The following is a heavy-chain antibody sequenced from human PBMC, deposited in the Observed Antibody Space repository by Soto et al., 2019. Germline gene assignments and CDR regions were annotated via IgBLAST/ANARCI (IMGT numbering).Heavy chain of an antibody. D-gene: IGHD4-17*01. J-gene: IGHJ4*02. Sequence: QVQLVESGGGVVQPGRSLRLYCAASRFTFSSYAMHWVRQAPGKGLEWVAVISYDGSNKYYADSVKGRFTISRDNSKNTLYLQMNSLRAEDTAVYYCARGIYGGNSGLDYWGQGTLVTVSS. CDR2: ISYDGSNK. CDR1: RFTFSSYA. CDR3: ARGIYGGNSGLDY. V-gene: IGHV3-30-3*01.